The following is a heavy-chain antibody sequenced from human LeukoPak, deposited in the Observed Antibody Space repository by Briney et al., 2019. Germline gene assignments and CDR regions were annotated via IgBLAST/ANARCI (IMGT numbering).Heavy chain of an antibody. D-gene: IGHD2-2*01. J-gene: IGHJ5*02. CDR1: GDSVSSNSAA. Sequence: SQTLSLTFAISGDSVSSNSAAWNWIRPSPSRGLEWLGRTYYRSKWYNDYAVSVKSRITINPDTSKNQFSLQLNSVTPEDTAVYYCARATTYCSSTSCHNNWFDPWGQGTLVTVSS. CDR2: TYYRSKWYN. CDR3: ARATTYCSSTSCHNNWFDP. V-gene: IGHV6-1*01.